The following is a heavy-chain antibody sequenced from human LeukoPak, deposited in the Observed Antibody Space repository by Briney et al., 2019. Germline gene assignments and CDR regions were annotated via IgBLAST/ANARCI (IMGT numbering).Heavy chain of an antibody. Sequence: QTGGSLRLSCAVSGFTFSSDWMIWVRQAPGKGLEWVANINPDGSEKNYVDSVRGRFTISRDNAKNSLDLQMNSLRAEDTALYYCASELESRTPTGFDYWGQGTLVTVST. CDR3: ASELESRTPTGFDY. J-gene: IGHJ4*02. D-gene: IGHD2-15*01. CDR1: GFTFSSDW. V-gene: IGHV3-7*03. CDR2: INPDGSEK.